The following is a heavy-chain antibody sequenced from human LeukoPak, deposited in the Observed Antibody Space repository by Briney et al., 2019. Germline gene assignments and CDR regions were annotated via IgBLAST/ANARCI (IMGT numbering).Heavy chain of an antibody. D-gene: IGHD3-10*01. CDR2: INHSGST. CDR1: GGSFNGYY. CDR3: ARGVSSGYFDY. J-gene: IGHJ4*02. Sequence: PSETLSLTCAVYGGSFNGYYWSWIRQPPGKGLEWIGEINHSGSTNYNPSLKSRVTISVDTSKNQFSLKLSSVTAADTAVYYCARGVSSGYFDYWGQGALVTVSS. V-gene: IGHV4-34*01.